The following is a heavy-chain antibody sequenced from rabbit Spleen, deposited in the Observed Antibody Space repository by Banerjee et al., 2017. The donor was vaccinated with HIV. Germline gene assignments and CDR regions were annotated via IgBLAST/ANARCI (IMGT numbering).Heavy chain of an antibody. Sequence: QSLEESGGDPVKPGASLTLTCTASGFILSSYYYMCWVRQAPGKGLEWIACIYVGTSNSASYASWAKGRFTISKTSSTTVTLQTTSLTAADTATYFCARGNDGYDAYVYAMSYYFKLWGQGTLVTVS. V-gene: IGHV1S40*01. D-gene: IGHD6-1*01. CDR1: GFILSSYYY. J-gene: IGHJ4*01. CDR2: IYVGTSNSA. CDR3: ARGNDGYDAYVYAMSYYFKL.